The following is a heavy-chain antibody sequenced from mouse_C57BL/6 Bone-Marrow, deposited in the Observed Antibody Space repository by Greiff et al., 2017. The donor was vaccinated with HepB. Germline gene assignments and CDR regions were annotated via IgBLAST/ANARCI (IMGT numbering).Heavy chain of an antibody. CDR1: GFTFSSYA. D-gene: IGHD1-1*01. J-gene: IGHJ3*01. Sequence: EVQVVESGGGLVKPGGSLKLSCAASGFTFSSYAMSWVRQTPEKRLEWVATISDGGSYTYYPDNVKGRFTISRDNAKNNLYLQMSHLKSEDTAMYYCAREEGVITTVVEGFAYWGQGTLVTVSA. V-gene: IGHV5-4*01. CDR2: ISDGGSYT. CDR3: AREEGVITTVVEGFAY.